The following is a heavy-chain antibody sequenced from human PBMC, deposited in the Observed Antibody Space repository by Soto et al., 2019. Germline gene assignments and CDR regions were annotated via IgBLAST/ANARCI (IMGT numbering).Heavy chain of an antibody. D-gene: IGHD6-25*01. V-gene: IGHV4-59*08. Sequence: PSETLSLTCTVSGGSISSYYWSWIRQPPGKGLEWIGYIYYSGSTNYNPSLKSRVTISVDTSKNQFSLKLSSVTAADTAVYYCARTIVIAAGIGDAFDICAQGTMVTVSS. CDR2: IYYSGST. J-gene: IGHJ3*02. CDR3: ARTIVIAAGIGDAFDI. CDR1: GGSISSYY.